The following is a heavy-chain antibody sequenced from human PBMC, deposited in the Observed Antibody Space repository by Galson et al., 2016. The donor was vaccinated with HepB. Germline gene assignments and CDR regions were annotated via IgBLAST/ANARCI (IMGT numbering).Heavy chain of an antibody. CDR1: GFTFSNYA. CDR3: ARDPEEIYNSCHPDY. CDR2: ISYDGDDK. Sequence: SLRLSCAASGFTFSNYAMHWVRQAPGKGLEWVSVISYDGDDKYYADSVKGRFTISRDNSKNTLYLQMNSLRAEDTAVYYCARDPEEIYNSCHPDYWGQGTLVTVSS. V-gene: IGHV3-30*04. J-gene: IGHJ4*02. D-gene: IGHD6-6*01.